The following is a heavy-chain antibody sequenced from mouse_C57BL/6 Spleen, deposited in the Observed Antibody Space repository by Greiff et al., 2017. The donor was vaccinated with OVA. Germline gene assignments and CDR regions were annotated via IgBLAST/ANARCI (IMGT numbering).Heavy chain of an antibody. CDR3: AKRLFYAMDY. CDR2: ISSGSSTI. Sequence: DVMLVESGGGLVKPGGSLKLSCAASGFTFSDYGMHWVRQAPEKGLEWVAYISSGSSTIYYADTVKGRFTISRDNAKNTLFLPMTSLRSEDTAMYYCAKRLFYAMDYWGQGTSVTVSS. V-gene: IGHV5-17*01. J-gene: IGHJ4*01. D-gene: IGHD1-1*02. CDR1: GFTFSDYG.